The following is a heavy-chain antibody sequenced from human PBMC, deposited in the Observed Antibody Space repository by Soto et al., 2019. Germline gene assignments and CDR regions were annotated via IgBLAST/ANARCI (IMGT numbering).Heavy chain of an antibody. D-gene: IGHD3-3*01. J-gene: IGHJ4*02. V-gene: IGHV4-4*07. CDR2: IYTNART. CDR3: ARPILSYPQIFPRNFHH. CDR1: GGSMSNYY. Sequence: SQPLSLTCTVSGGSMSNYYWSLIRQPAGKGLECIWRIYTNARTHYNPSLKSRVSLSIDMSKNQFSLKLNSVTAADTAVYYCARPILSYPQIFPRNFHHSAQGTL.